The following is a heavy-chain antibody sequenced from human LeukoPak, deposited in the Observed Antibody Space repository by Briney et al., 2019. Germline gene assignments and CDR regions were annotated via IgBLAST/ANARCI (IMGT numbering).Heavy chain of an antibody. CDR3: TRDLISVTEDAFDI. D-gene: IGHD4-17*01. J-gene: IGHJ3*02. CDR2: IDHSGST. Sequence: SETLSLTCAVYGGSFSGYYWIWIRQPPGKGLEWIGEIDHSGSTNYNPSLKSRATISVGTSKNQFSLKLSSVTAADTAVYYCTRDLISVTEDAFDIWGQGTMVTVSS. CDR1: GGSFSGYY. V-gene: IGHV4-34*01.